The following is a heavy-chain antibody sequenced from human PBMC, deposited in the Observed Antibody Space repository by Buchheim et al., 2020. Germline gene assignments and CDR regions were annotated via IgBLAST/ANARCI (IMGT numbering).Heavy chain of an antibody. V-gene: IGHV3-48*03. J-gene: IGHJ4*02. D-gene: IGHD6-19*01. CDR2: ISTSGSRI. CDR1: GFTFSSYE. Sequence: EVQMVESGGGWVQPGGSLRLSCAASGFTFSSYEMIWVRQAPGKGLEWVSYISTSGSRIIYADSVKGRFPISRDNAKNSLYLQMNSLRAEDTAVYYCARDEYRSGCFGDFRGQGTL. CDR3: ARDEYRSGCFGDF.